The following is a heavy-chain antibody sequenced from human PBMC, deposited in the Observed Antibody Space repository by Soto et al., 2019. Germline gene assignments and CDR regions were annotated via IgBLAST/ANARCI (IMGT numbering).Heavy chain of an antibody. V-gene: IGHV4-39*01. CDR3: ARRGPGRTILTGGWFDP. J-gene: IGHJ5*02. D-gene: IGHD3-9*01. CDR1: GGSISSSSYY. CDR2: IYYSGST. Sequence: SETLSLTCTVSGGSISSSSYYWGWIRQPPGKGLERIGSIYYSGSTYYNPSLKSRVTISVDSSKNQFSLKLSSVTAADTAVYYCARRGPGRTILTGGWFDPWGQGTLVTVSS.